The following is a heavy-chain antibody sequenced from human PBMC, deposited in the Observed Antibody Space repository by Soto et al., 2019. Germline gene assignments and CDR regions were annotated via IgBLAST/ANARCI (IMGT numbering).Heavy chain of an antibody. Sequence: QVQLQQWGAGLLKPSETLSLTCGVYGGSFSGYSWSWIRQPPGKGLEWIGEINHSGSIYYNPPLHSRVTTSGDTSNTSFARILTAVTAADTDIYSCARNRAFDFWGQGTRVTVSS. J-gene: IGHJ3*01. CDR2: INHSGSI. CDR3: ARNRAFDF. V-gene: IGHV4-34*01. CDR1: GGSFSGYS.